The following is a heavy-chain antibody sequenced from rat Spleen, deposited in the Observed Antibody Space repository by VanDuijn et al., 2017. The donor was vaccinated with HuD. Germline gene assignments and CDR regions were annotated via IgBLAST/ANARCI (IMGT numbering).Heavy chain of an antibody. CDR2: ISYDGGST. CDR3: ARHNGGFDY. Sequence: EVQLVESDGGLVQPGRSLKLSCAASGFTFSNYDMAWVRQAPKKGLEWVASISYDGGSTYYRGSVKGRFTISRDNAKSSLYLQMNSLRSEDTATYYCARHNGGFDYWGQGVMVTVSS. J-gene: IGHJ2*01. CDR1: GFTFSNYD. V-gene: IGHV5-20*01. D-gene: IGHD1-11*01.